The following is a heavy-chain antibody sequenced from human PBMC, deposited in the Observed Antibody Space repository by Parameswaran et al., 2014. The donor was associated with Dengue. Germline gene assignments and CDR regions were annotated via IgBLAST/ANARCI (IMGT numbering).Heavy chain of an antibody. V-gene: IGHV3-53*01. J-gene: IGHJ5*02. CDR3: ARVGKEGVIGGGFDP. Sequence: VRQMPGKGLEWISVIYSGGTTYYADSVKGRFTISRDSSKNTLDLQMNSLRGEDTAVYYCARVGKEGVIGGGFDPWGQGTLVTVSS. CDR2: IYSGGTT. D-gene: IGHD3-16*02.